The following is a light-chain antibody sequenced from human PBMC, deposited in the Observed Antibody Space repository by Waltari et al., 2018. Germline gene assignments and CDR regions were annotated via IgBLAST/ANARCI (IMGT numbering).Light chain of an antibody. Sequence: DIVMTQSPDSLAVSLGERATINCKSSQSVLYSSNNNNYLAWYRQKPRQPPKLLIYWASTRESGVPERFSGGGSGTDFTLTISSLQAEDVAVYYCQQYYSTPPTFGQGTRLEIK. CDR1: QSVLYSSNNNNY. V-gene: IGKV4-1*01. J-gene: IGKJ5*01. CDR3: QQYYSTPPT. CDR2: WAS.